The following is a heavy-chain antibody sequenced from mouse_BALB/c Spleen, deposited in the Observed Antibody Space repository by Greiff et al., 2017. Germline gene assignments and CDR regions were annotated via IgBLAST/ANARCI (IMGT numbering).Heavy chain of an antibody. D-gene: IGHD1-2*01. CDR2: IYPGNGDT. V-gene: IGHV1-12*01. J-gene: IGHJ4*01. Sequence: LQQPGAELVKPGASVKMSCKASGYTFTSYNMHWVKQTPGQGLEWIGAIYPGNGDTSYNQKFKGKATLTADKSSSTAYMQLSSLTSEDSAVYYCAREITTAYYAMDYWGQGTSVTVSS. CDR3: AREITTAYYAMDY. CDR1: GYTFTSYN.